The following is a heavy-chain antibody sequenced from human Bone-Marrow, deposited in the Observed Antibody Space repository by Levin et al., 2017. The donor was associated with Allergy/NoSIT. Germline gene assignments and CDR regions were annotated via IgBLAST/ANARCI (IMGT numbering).Heavy chain of an antibody. J-gene: IGHJ3*02. D-gene: IGHD2-21*02. CDR2: IRSKAYGGTT. CDR3: TREGQYFTDPLRMVTPEAFDI. Sequence: GGSLRLSCTASGFTFGDYAMSWFRQAPGKGLEWVGFIRSKAYGGTTEYAASVKGRFTISRDDSKSIAYLQMNSLKTEDTAVYYCTREGQYFTDPLRMVTPEAFDIWGQGTMVTVSS. V-gene: IGHV3-49*03. CDR1: GFTFGDYA.